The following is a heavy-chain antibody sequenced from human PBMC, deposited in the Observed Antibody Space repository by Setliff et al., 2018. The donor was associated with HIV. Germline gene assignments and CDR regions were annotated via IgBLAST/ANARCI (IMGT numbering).Heavy chain of an antibody. CDR2: ISGSGGST. Sequence: PGGSLRLSCAASRFTFSSYAMSWVRQAPGKGLEWVSDISGSGGSTYYADSVKGRFTISRDNSKNTLYLQMNSLRVEDTAVYYCAKDLLASFGEPRDYDSSGYTSWGQGTLVTVSS. CDR3: AKDLLASFGEPRDYDSSGYTS. CDR1: RFTFSSYA. D-gene: IGHD3-22*01. J-gene: IGHJ4*02. V-gene: IGHV3-23*01.